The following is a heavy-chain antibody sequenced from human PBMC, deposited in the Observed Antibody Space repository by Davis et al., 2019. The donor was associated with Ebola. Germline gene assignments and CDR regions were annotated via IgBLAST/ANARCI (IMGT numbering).Heavy chain of an antibody. CDR2: ISSSSSYT. D-gene: IGHD6-19*01. Sequence: PGGSLRLSCAASGFTFSDYYMSWIRQAPGKGLEWVSYISSSSSYTNYADSVKGRFTISRDNAKNSLCLQMNSLRAEDTAVYYCARDPDTSGYYSWFDPWGQGTLVTVSS. CDR1: GFTFSDYY. J-gene: IGHJ5*02. V-gene: IGHV3-11*06. CDR3: ARDPDTSGYYSWFDP.